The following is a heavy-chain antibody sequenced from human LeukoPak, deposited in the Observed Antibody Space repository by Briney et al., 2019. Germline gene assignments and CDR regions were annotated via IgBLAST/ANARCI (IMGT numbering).Heavy chain of an antibody. J-gene: IGHJ1*01. CDR1: GYSFTDYY. Sequence: GASVKVSCKTSGYSFTDYYMHWVRQAPRQGLEWMGWINPNSGGTNFAQRFQDRVTMTRDMSISTAYMELSRLRSDDTAIYYCTRGYYDSSDFEYFHHWGQGTLVTVSS. V-gene: IGHV1-2*02. CDR2: INPNSGGT. CDR3: TRGYYDSSDFEYFHH. D-gene: IGHD3-22*01.